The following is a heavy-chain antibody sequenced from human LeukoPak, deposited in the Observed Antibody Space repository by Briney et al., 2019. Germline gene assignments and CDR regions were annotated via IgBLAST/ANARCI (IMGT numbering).Heavy chain of an antibody. Sequence: GASVKVSCKASGGTFSSYAINWVRQAPGQGLEWMGGIIPMFGAANYAQKFQGRVTITADESTSTAYMELSSLRSEDTAVYYCARAPYSSGGSTNYYYYYYMDVWGKGTTVTVS. CDR1: GGTFSSYA. CDR2: IIPMFGAA. J-gene: IGHJ6*03. CDR3: ARAPYSSGGSTNYYYYYYMDV. V-gene: IGHV1-69*13. D-gene: IGHD6-19*01.